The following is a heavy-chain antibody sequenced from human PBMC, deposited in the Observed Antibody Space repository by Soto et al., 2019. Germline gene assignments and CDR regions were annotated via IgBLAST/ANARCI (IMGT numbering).Heavy chain of an antibody. CDR1: GGSFSGYY. CDR2: INHSGST. V-gene: IGHV4-34*01. CDR3: ARTWRRNWNYVDSRRGNWFDP. J-gene: IGHJ5*02. D-gene: IGHD1-7*01. Sequence: SETLSLTCAVYGGSFSGYYWSWIRQPPGKGLEWIGEINHSGSTNYNPSLKSRVTISVDTSKNQFSLKLSSVTAADTAVYYCARTWRRNWNYVDSRRGNWFDPWGQGTLVTVSS.